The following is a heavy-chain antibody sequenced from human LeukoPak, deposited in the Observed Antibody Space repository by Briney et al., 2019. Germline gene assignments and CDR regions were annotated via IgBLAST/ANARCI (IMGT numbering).Heavy chain of an antibody. J-gene: IGHJ4*02. CDR1: GGSIRSSSYN. CDR2: IHYTGST. V-gene: IGHV4-39*01. D-gene: IGHD6-19*01. Sequence: SETLSLTCTVSGGSIRSSSYNWGWIRQPPGKGLEWIGSIHYTGSTYYNPSLKSRVTISVDTSKNQFSLKLTSVTATDRAVYYCARHLTSEYSSGWYYVDYWGQGTLVTVSS. CDR3: ARHLTSEYSSGWYYVDY.